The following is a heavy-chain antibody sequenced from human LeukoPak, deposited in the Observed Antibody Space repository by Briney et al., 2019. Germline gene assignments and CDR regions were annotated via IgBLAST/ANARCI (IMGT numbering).Heavy chain of an antibody. CDR3: GRWSLHSSGWYFDF. V-gene: IGHV4-59*07. Sequence: SDPLSLTCSVWIHSFTSYYWSWIRQSRGKGLQWIGYNDYSGRTNYNAFFKGRVTISVDTSKDQFALTLNSVTAGGTAVLYCGRWSLHSSGWYFDFWGQGALVTVSS. J-gene: IGHJ4*02. CDR2: NDYSGRT. CDR1: IHSFTSYY. D-gene: IGHD6-19*01.